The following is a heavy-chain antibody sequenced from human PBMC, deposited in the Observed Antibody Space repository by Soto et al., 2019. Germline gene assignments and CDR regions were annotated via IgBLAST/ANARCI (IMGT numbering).Heavy chain of an antibody. CDR1: GFTVSSNY. CDR3: ARWEYSSSKSVYYYYGMDV. J-gene: IGHJ6*02. CDR2: IYSGGST. Sequence: EVQLVESGGGLVQPGGSLRLSCAASGFTVSSNYMSWVRQAPGKGLEWVSVIYSGGSTYYADSVKGRFTISRHNSKNTLYLQMNSLRAEDTAVYYCARWEYSSSKSVYYYYGMDVWGQGTTVTVSS. D-gene: IGHD6-13*01. V-gene: IGHV3-53*04.